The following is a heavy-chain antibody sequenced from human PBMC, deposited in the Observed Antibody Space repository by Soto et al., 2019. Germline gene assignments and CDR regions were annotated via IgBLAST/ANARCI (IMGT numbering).Heavy chain of an antibody. D-gene: IGHD6-19*01. Sequence: EVQLVESGGGVVQPGGSLRLSFAASGLIFSDYHMDWVRQAPGKGLEWVGRIRRKANSYTTEYAASVKGRFTISRDDSKNSLYLQMNSLKSEDTAVYYCAMLGGWSGGSSGMDVWGQGTKVNVSS. CDR1: GLIFSDYH. J-gene: IGHJ6*01. CDR2: IRRKANSYTT. CDR3: AMLGGWSGGSSGMDV. V-gene: IGHV3-72*01.